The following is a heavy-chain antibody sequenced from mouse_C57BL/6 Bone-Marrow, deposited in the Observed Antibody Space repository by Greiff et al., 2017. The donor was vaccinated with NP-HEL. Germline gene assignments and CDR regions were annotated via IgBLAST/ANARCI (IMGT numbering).Heavy chain of an antibody. CDR3: ARQGYDCGGYFDV. D-gene: IGHD2-4*01. V-gene: IGHV5-6*02. Sequence: EVMLVESGGDLVKPGGSLKLSCAASGFTFSSYGMSWVRQTPDKRLEWVATISSGGSYTYYPDSVKGRFTISRDNAKNTLYLQMSSLKSEDTAMYYCARQGYDCGGYFDVWGTGTTVTVSS. J-gene: IGHJ1*03. CDR1: GFTFSSYG. CDR2: ISSGGSYT.